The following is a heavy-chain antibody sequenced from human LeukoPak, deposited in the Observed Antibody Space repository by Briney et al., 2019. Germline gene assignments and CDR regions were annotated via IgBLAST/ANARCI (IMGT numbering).Heavy chain of an antibody. Sequence: GGSLRLSCAASGFTVSSNYMSWVRQAPRKGLEWVSVIYSGGSTYYADSVKGRFTISRDNSKNTLYLQMNSLRAEDTAVYYCARDALTGTGAFDIWGQGTMVTVSS. CDR2: IYSGGST. V-gene: IGHV3-53*01. CDR1: GFTVSSNY. J-gene: IGHJ3*02. CDR3: ARDALTGTGAFDI. D-gene: IGHD1-1*01.